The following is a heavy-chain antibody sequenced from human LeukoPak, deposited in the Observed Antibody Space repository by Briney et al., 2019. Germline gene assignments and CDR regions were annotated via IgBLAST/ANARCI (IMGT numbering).Heavy chain of an antibody. CDR3: AKAILTMTPVGECAFDI. CDR1: GYTFTSYD. Sequence: ASVKVSCKASGYTFTSYDINWVRQATGQGLEWMGWMNPNSGDTGYAQKFQGRVTMTRNTSISTAYMELSSLRSEDTAVYYCAKAILTMTPVGECAFDIWGQGTMVTVSS. J-gene: IGHJ3*02. D-gene: IGHD3-10*01. CDR2: MNPNSGDT. V-gene: IGHV1-8*01.